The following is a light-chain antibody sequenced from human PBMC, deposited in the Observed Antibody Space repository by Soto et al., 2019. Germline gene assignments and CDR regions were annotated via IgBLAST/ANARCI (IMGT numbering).Light chain of an antibody. CDR1: SSDIGSNDY. CDR3: SSFTSRDTRV. V-gene: IGLV2-14*01. Sequence: QSVLTQPASVSGSPGQSITISCTGSSSDIGSNDYVSWYRQYPGKAPKLIIYEVTNRPSGVSNRFSGSKSGNTASLTISGLQAEDEADYHCSSFTSRDTRVFGGGTKLTVL. J-gene: IGLJ3*02. CDR2: EVT.